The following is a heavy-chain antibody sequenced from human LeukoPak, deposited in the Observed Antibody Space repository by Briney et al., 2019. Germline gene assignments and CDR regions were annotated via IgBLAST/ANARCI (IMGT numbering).Heavy chain of an antibody. J-gene: IGHJ4*02. CDR2: IQYDGSNA. Sequence: GGSLRLSCAASRFTFSSYGMHWVRQAPGKGLEWVAYIQYDGSNAQYADSVKGRFSISRDSSKNILYLQMNSLRAEDTAVYYCARDSPLLGYWGQGTLVTVSS. D-gene: IGHD2-8*02. V-gene: IGHV3-30*02. CDR3: ARDSPLLGY. CDR1: RFTFSSYG.